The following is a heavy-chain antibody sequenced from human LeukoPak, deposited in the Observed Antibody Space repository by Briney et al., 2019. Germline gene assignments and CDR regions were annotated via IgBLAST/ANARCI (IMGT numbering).Heavy chain of an antibody. CDR1: GGSFSGYY. CDR3: ARGLVRFSPGLRPIWFDP. D-gene: IGHD3-3*01. CDR2: INHSGST. V-gene: IGHV4-34*01. Sequence: MASETLSLTCAVYGGSFSGYYWSRIRQPPGKGLEWIGEINHSGSTNYNPSLKSRVTISVDTSKNQFSLKLSSVTAADTAVYYCARGLVRFSPGLRPIWFDPWGQGTLVTVSS. J-gene: IGHJ5*02.